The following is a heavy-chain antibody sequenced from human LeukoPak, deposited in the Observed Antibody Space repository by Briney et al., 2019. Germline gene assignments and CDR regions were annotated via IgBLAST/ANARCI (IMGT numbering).Heavy chain of an antibody. CDR3: ARSPGRGYDFWSGYFSDAFDT. J-gene: IGHJ3*02. V-gene: IGHV4-38-2*02. Sequence: PSETLSLTCTVSGYSISSGYYWGWIRQPPGKGLEWIGSIYHSGSTYYNPSLKSRVTISVDTSKNQFSLKLSSVTAADTAVYYCARSPGRGYDFWSGYFSDAFDTWGQGTMVTVSS. D-gene: IGHD3-3*01. CDR2: IYHSGST. CDR1: GYSISSGYY.